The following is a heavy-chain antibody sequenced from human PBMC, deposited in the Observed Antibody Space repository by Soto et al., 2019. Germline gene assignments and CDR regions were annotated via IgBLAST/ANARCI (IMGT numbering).Heavy chain of an antibody. Sequence: GSVRISCQGSGFNVSNSWMHWDRHTPGKGLVWVSRINNDGSNAAYADSVKGRFTISRDNAKNTLYMYMNFLRVEDTAVYYCARDETGPDVRGQGTTVT. V-gene: IGHV3-74*01. CDR1: GFNVSNSW. J-gene: IGHJ6*02. CDR3: ARDETGPDV. CDR2: INNDGSNA.